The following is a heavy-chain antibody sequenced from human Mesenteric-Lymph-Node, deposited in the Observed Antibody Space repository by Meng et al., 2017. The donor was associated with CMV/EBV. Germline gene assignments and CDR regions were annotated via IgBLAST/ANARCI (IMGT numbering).Heavy chain of an antibody. Sequence: SVKVSCKASGGTFSSYAISWVRQAPGQGLEWMGGIIPIFGTANYAQKFQGRVTITTDESTSTAYMELSRLRSEDTAVYYCARVTNSDFWSGGIDYWGQGTLVTVSS. CDR1: GGTFSSYA. D-gene: IGHD3-3*01. V-gene: IGHV1-69*05. CDR3: ARVTNSDFWSGGIDY. J-gene: IGHJ4*02. CDR2: IIPIFGTA.